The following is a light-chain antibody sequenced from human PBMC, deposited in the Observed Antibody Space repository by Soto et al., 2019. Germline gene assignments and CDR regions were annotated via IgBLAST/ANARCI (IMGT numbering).Light chain of an antibody. CDR3: QQHKSYPRT. V-gene: IGKV1-5*03. Sequence: EIQMTQSPSTLSASVGDRVTITCRASQSISSWLAWYQQKPGKAPKLLIYMASTLESGVPPRFSGSGSGTELTLTISSLQPDDFATYYCQQHKSYPRTFGQGTKVDIK. CDR2: MAS. J-gene: IGKJ1*01. CDR1: QSISSW.